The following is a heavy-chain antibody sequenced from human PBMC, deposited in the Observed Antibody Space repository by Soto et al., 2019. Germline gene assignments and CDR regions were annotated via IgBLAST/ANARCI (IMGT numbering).Heavy chain of an antibody. V-gene: IGHV4-34*01. CDR1: GGSFSGYY. CDR2: INHSGST. J-gene: IGHJ2*01. CDR3: ARGAVAGTYWYFDL. Sequence: QVQLQQWGAGLLKPSETLSLTCAVYGGSFSGYYWSWIRQPPGKGLEWIGEINHSGSTNYNPSLKSRVTISVDASKTQFSLKLSSVTAADTAVYYCARGAVAGTYWYFDLWGRGTLVTVSS. D-gene: IGHD6-19*01.